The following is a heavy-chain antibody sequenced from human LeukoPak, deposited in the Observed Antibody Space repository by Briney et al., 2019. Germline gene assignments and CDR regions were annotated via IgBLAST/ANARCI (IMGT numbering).Heavy chain of an antibody. CDR1: GGSISSYY. D-gene: IGHD4-17*01. V-gene: IGHV4-59*12. J-gene: IGHJ4*02. Sequence: SETLSLTCTVSGGSISSYYWSWIRQPPGKGLEWIGYIYYSGSTNYNPSLKSRVTISVDTSKNQFSLKLSSVTAADTAVYYCALNYGDSPGGYFDYWGQGTLVTVSS. CDR3: ALNYGDSPGGYFDY. CDR2: IYYSGST.